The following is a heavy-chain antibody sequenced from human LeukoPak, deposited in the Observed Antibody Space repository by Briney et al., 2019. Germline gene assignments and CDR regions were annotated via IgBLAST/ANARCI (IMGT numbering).Heavy chain of an antibody. Sequence: GESLKISCKGSGYSFTSYWIIWVRQMPGKGLEWMGRIDPSDSYTNYGPSFQGHVTISADKSIRTAYLQWSTLKATDTAMYYCARHDYDSDSFDIWGQGTVVAVSS. CDR1: GYSFTSYW. J-gene: IGHJ3*02. CDR2: IDPSDSYT. D-gene: IGHD3-16*01. CDR3: ARHDYDSDSFDI. V-gene: IGHV5-10-1*01.